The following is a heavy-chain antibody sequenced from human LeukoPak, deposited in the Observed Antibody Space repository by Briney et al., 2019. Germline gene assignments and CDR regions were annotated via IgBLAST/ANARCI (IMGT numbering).Heavy chain of an antibody. CDR2: INPSGGST. V-gene: IGHV1-46*01. J-gene: IGHJ6*03. CDR1: GYTFTSYY. Sequence: GASVKVSCKASGYTFTSYYMHWVRQAPGQGLEWMGIINPSGGSTSYAQKFQGRVTMTRDTSTSTVYMELSSLRSEDTAVYYCARGYGLDTPYYYYMDVWGKGTTVTVSS. CDR3: ARGYGLDTPYYYYMDV. D-gene: IGHD6-19*01.